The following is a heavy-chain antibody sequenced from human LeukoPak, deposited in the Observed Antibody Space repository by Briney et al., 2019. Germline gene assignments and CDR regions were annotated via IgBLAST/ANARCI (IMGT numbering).Heavy chain of an antibody. CDR1: GFTFSDYY. CDR2: ISSSGSTI. Sequence: GGSLRLSCAASGFTFSDYYMSWIRQAPGKGLEWVSYISSSGSTIYYADSVKGRFTISRDNAKNSLDLQMNSPRAEDTAVYYWAKRAAAAVPHFDYWGQGTLVTVSS. D-gene: IGHD2-2*01. J-gene: IGHJ4*02. CDR3: AKRAAAAVPHFDY. V-gene: IGHV3-11*04.